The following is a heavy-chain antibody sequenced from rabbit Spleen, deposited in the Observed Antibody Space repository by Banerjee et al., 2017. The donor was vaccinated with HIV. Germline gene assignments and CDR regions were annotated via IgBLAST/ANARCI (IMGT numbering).Heavy chain of an antibody. CDR2: IDPVFSST. CDR3: ARDDGTYDYIDGYFNL. J-gene: IGHJ4*01. V-gene: IGHV1S7*01. D-gene: IGHD5-1*01. Sequence: QLMEFGGGLVQPAGSLKLSCKASGFDFMNYYMNWVRQAPGKGLEWIGYIDPVFSSTYYASWVNGRFTISSHNAQNPLYLQLNSLTAADTATYFCARDDGTYDYIDGYFNLWGQGTLVTVS. CDR1: GFDFMNYY.